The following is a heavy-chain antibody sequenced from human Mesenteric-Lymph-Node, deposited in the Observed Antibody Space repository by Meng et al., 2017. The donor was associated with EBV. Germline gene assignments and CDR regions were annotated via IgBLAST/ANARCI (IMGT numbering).Heavy chain of an antibody. Sequence: QEQLVQSGAEVKKPGASVKVSCKASGYSLTDYDVNWVRQASGQGLEWMGSINPHRGYTVYAQNFQGRVTMTRDTSINTAYMELNSLTSDDTAVYYCARGRAERGSGSYWVDYWGQGTLVTVAS. CDR1: GYSLTDYD. J-gene: IGHJ4*02. CDR2: INPHRGYT. D-gene: IGHD3-10*01. V-gene: IGHV1-8*01. CDR3: ARGRAERGSGSYWVDY.